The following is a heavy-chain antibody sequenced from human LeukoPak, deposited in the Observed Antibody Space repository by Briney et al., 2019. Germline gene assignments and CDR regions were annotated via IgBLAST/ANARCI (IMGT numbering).Heavy chain of an antibody. CDR1: GESFSGYY. CDR3: ATSGGTLGPTNYFAY. Sequence: SETLSLTCAVYGESFSGYYWSWIRQPPGKGLEWIGEINHSGSTNYNPSLKSRVTISVDTSKNQFSLKLSSVTAADTAVYYCATSGGTLGPTNYFAYWGQGTLVTVSS. CDR2: INHSGST. J-gene: IGHJ4*02. D-gene: IGHD3-16*01. V-gene: IGHV4-34*01.